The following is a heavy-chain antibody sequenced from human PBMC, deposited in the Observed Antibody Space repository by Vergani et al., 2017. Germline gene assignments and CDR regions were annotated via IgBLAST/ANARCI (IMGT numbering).Heavy chain of an antibody. J-gene: IGHJ6*03. CDR2: IKQDGSVK. D-gene: IGHD2-2*01. CDR3: ARAIVVVPAARGYYYYYYMDV. CDR1: GFTFSSYW. Sequence: EVQLVESGGGLVQPGGSLRLSCAASGFTFSSYWMSWVRQAPGKGLEWVANIKQDGSVKYYVDSVKGRFTISRDNAKNSLYLQMNSLRAEDTAVYYCARAIVVVPAARGYYYYYYMDVWGKGTTVTVSS. V-gene: IGHV3-7*01.